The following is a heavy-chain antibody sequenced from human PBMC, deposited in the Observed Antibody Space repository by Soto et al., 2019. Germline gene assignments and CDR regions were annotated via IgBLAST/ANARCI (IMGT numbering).Heavy chain of an antibody. CDR3: AKGPGMYSDVDC. J-gene: IGHJ4*02. V-gene: IGHV3-23*01. CDR1: GFTFSSYA. CDR2: ISGSDGST. D-gene: IGHD2-8*01. Sequence: EVQMLESGGGLVQPGGSLRLSCAASGFTFSSYAMSWVRQAPGKGLEWVSAISGSDGSTFYADSVKGRFTISRDDSKNTLYLQMNSLRAEDTAVYYCAKGPGMYSDVDCWGQGTLVTVSS.